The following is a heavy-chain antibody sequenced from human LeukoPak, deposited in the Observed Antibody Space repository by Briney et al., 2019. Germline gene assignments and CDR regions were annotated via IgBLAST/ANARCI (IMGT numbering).Heavy chain of an antibody. Sequence: QPGGSLRLSCAASGFTFSSYWMSWVRQAPGKGLEWVANIKQDGSEKYYVDSVKGRFTISRDNAKNSLYLQMNSLRAEGTAVYYCATHELKDAFDFWGQGTMVTVSS. CDR3: ATHELKDAFDF. J-gene: IGHJ3*01. V-gene: IGHV3-7*01. CDR1: GFTFSSYW. CDR2: IKQDGSEK. D-gene: IGHD3-10*01.